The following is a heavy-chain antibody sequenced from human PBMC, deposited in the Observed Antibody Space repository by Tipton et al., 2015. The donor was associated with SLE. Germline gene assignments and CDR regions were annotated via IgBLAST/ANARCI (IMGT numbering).Heavy chain of an antibody. V-gene: IGHV4-59*01. J-gene: IGHJ4*02. CDR1: GGSMNSYY. D-gene: IGHD1-1*01. CDR2: VYDSGST. Sequence: TLSLTCTVSGGSMNSYYWHWIRQSPGKGLEWIGYVYDSGSTNYNPSLKSRVTISVDTSKNQFSMNLSSVTAADTAVYYCVRDTGVDIDYWGQGILVTVSS. CDR3: VRDTGVDIDY.